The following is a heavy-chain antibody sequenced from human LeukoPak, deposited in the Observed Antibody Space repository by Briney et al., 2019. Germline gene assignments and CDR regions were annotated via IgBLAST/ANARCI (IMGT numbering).Heavy chain of an antibody. Sequence: GSLRLSCAASGFTFSSYWMHWVRQAPGKGLVWVSRINSDGSSTSYADSVKGRFTISRDNAKNTLYLQMGSLTAEDTAVYYCAKECGRDYEDRAFDIWGRGQWSPSLQ. V-gene: IGHV3-74*01. J-gene: IGHJ3*02. CDR1: GFTFSSYW. D-gene: IGHD3-22*01. CDR3: AKECGRDYEDRAFDI. CDR2: INSDGSST.